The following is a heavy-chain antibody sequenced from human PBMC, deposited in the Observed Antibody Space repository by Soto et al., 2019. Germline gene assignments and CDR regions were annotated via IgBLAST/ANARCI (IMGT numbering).Heavy chain of an antibody. V-gene: IGHV4-59*01. CDR3: ASSAYTFGGVIDHYYYYYGMDV. D-gene: IGHD3-16*02. J-gene: IGHJ6*02. CDR2: IYYSGST. CDR1: GGSISSYY. Sequence: LSLTCTVSGGSISSYYWSWIRQPPGKGLEWIGYIYYSGSTNYNPSLKSRVTISVDTSKNQFSLKLSSVTAADTAVYYCASSAYTFGGVIDHYYYYYGMDVWGQGTTVTVSS.